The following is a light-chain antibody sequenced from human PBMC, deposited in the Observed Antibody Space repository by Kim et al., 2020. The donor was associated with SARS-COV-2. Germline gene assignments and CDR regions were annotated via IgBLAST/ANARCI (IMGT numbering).Light chain of an antibody. V-gene: IGLV3-19*01. CDR3: NSRDSSGNHQV. CDR1: SLRSYY. J-gene: IGLJ3*02. Sequence: ALGRTVRITCQGDSLRSYYASWYQQKPRQAPVLVIYGKNNRPSGIPDRFSGSSSGNTASLTITGAQAEDEADYYCNSRDSSGNHQVFGGGTKLTVL. CDR2: GKN.